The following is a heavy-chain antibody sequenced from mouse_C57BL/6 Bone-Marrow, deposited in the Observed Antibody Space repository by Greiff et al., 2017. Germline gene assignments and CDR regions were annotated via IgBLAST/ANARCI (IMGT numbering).Heavy chain of an antibody. CDR2: IYPGDGDT. Sequence: QVQLKESGPELVKPGASVKISCKASGYAFSSSWMNWVKQRPGKGLEWIGRIYPGDGDTNYNGKFKGKATLTADKSSSTAYMQLSSLTSEDSAVYFCARWERGYFDYWGQGTTLTVSS. D-gene: IGHD4-1*01. V-gene: IGHV1-82*01. CDR1: GYAFSSSW. J-gene: IGHJ2*01. CDR3: ARWERGYFDY.